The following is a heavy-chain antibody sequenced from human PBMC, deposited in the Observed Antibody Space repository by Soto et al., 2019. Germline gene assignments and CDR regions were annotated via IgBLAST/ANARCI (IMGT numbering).Heavy chain of an antibody. Sequence: SETLSLTCTVSGGSISSGGYYWSWIRQHPGKGLEWIGYIYYSGSTYYNPSLKSRVTISVDTSKNQFSLKLSSVTAADTAVYYCARGVPMIVVGGNWFDPWGQGTLVTVSS. V-gene: IGHV4-31*03. CDR3: ARGVPMIVVGGNWFDP. J-gene: IGHJ5*02. D-gene: IGHD3-22*01. CDR2: IYYSGST. CDR1: GGSISSGGYY.